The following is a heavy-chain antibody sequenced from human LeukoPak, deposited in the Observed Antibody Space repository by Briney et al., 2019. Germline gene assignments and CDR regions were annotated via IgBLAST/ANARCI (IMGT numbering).Heavy chain of an antibody. Sequence: PGRSLRLSCAASGFTFSSYGMHWVRQAPGKGLEWVAVISYDGSNKYYADSVKGRFTISRDNSKNTLYLQMNSLRAEDTAVYYCAKVQGIVVVPAAMSYYYYGMDVWGQGTTVTVSS. CDR1: GFTFSSYG. CDR2: ISYDGSNK. CDR3: AKVQGIVVVPAAMSYYYYGMDV. V-gene: IGHV3-30*18. J-gene: IGHJ6*02. D-gene: IGHD2-2*01.